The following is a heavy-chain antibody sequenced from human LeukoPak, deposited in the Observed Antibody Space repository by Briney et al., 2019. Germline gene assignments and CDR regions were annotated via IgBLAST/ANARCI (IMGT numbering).Heavy chain of an antibody. Sequence: SETLSLTCAVYGGSFSGYYWSWIRQPPGKGLEWIGEINHSGSTNYNPSLKSRVTISVDTSKNQFSLKLSSVTAADTAVYYCARLGLSIVVVPAADWGYCMDVWGKGTTVTVSS. J-gene: IGHJ6*03. CDR1: GGSFSGYY. CDR3: ARLGLSIVVVPAADWGYCMDV. CDR2: INHSGST. V-gene: IGHV4-34*01. D-gene: IGHD2-2*01.